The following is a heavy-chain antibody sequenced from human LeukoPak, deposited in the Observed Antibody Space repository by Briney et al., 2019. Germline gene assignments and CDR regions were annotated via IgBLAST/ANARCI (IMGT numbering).Heavy chain of an antibody. CDR1: GGSISSGGYY. J-gene: IGHJ4*02. Sequence: SQTLSLTCTVSGGSISSGGYYWTWIRQHPGKGLEWIGYIYYSGSTYYNPSLTSRVTISVDTPKNQFSLKLSSMTAADTAMYDCARADYGLGPSYVDYWGQGTMVTVSS. D-gene: IGHD4-17*01. CDR2: IYYSGST. CDR3: ARADYGLGPSYVDY. V-gene: IGHV4-31*03.